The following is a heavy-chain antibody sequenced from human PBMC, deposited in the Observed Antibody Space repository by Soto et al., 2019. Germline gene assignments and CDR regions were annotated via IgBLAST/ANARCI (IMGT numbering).Heavy chain of an antibody. Sequence: GGSLRLSCAASGFTFSSYAMHWVRQAPGKGLEWVAVISYDGSNKYYADSVKGRFTISRDNSKNTLYLQMNSLRAEDTAVYYCAREARGGIAGAGKYYYGMDVWGQGTTVTVSS. CDR1: GFTFSSYA. D-gene: IGHD6-13*01. CDR3: AREARGGIAGAGKYYYGMDV. CDR2: ISYDGSNK. V-gene: IGHV3-30-3*01. J-gene: IGHJ6*02.